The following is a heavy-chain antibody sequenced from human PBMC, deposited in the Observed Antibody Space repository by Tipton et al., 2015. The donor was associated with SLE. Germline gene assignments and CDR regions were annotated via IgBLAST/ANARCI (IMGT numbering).Heavy chain of an antibody. CDR3: ARERGLAGACGY. J-gene: IGHJ4*02. V-gene: IGHV4-4*07. CDR1: GGSMGGFY. Sequence: LRLSCSVSGGSMGGFYWSWIRQPAGKGLEWIGRIYNTGDTNYNPSLTSRVALSVDRSKKQFSLKVRSVSAADTAVYYCARERGLAGACGYWGQGTPVTVSS. D-gene: IGHD2-21*01. CDR2: IYNTGDT.